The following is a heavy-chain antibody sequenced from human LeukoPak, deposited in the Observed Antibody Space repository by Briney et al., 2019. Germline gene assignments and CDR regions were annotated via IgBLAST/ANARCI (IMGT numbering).Heavy chain of an antibody. J-gene: IGHJ5*02. CDR1: GGSFSGYY. D-gene: IGHD6-19*01. CDR3: ARGSGWYFRWFDP. V-gene: IGHV4-34*01. Sequence: SETLSLTCAVYGGSFSGYYWSWIRQPPGKGLEWIGEINHSGSTTYNPSLKSRVTISVDTSKNQFSLKLSSVTAADTAVYYCARGSGWYFRWFDPWGQGTLVTVSS. CDR2: INHSGST.